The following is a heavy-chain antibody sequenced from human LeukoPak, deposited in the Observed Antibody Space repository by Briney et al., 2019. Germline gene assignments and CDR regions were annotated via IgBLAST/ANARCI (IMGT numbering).Heavy chain of an antibody. J-gene: IGHJ4*02. CDR1: RFTFSSYS. V-gene: IGHV3-21*01. CDR2: ISSSSSYI. D-gene: IGHD3-22*01. CDR3: ARDAHYYDSSGITPFDY. Sequence: GGSLRLSCAASRFTFSSYSMNWVRQAPGKGLEWVSSISSSSSYIYYADSVKGRFTISRDNAKNSLYLQMNSLRAEDTAVYYCARDAHYYDSSGITPFDYWGQGTLVTVSS.